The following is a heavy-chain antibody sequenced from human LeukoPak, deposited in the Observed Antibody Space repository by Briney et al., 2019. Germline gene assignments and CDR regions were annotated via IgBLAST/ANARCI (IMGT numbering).Heavy chain of an antibody. CDR3: AKVYWCSASCADA. CDR1: GFTFSSYA. CDR2: ISGSSSTT. V-gene: IGHV3-23*01. D-gene: IGHD2-2*01. J-gene: IGHJ4*02. Sequence: GGSLRLSCAASGFTFSSYAMSWVRQAPGKGLEWVSAISGSSSTTFYADSVKGRFTISRDNSMDTLFLQMNSLRAEDTAVYYCAKVYWCSASCADAWGQGTLVTVSS.